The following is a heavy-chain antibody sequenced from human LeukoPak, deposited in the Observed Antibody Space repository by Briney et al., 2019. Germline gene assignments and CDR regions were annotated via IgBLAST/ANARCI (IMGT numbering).Heavy chain of an antibody. CDR1: GGSISTYY. J-gene: IGHJ4*02. V-gene: IGHV4-59*01. CDR2: IHYSGAT. CDR3: ARVGSYCFEY. Sequence: SETLSLTRTVSGGSISTYYWSWIRQPPGKGLEWIGYIHYSGATNYNPSLKSRVTMSVDTSKHQFSLKVSSVSAADTAVYYCARVGSYCFEYWGQGTLVTVSS. D-gene: IGHD3-10*01.